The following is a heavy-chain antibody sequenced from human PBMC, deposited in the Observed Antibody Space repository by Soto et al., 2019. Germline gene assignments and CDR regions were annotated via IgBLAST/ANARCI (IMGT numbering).Heavy chain of an antibody. CDR3: ARDYCSGGSCYSYRSPAPPYYGMDV. Sequence: SETLSLTCTVSGGSISSGGYYWSWIRQHPGKGLEWIGYIYYSGSTYYNPSLKSRVTISVDTSKNQFSLKLSSVTAADTAVYYCARDYCSGGSCYSYRSPAPPYYGMDVWGQGTTVTVSS. V-gene: IGHV4-31*03. CDR2: IYYSGST. CDR1: GGSISSGGYY. J-gene: IGHJ6*02. D-gene: IGHD2-15*01.